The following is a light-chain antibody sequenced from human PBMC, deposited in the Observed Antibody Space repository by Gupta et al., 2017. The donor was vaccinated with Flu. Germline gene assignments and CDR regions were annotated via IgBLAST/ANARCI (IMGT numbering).Light chain of an antibody. CDR1: QSVLYSSNNKNY. CDR2: WAS. CDR3: QQDDSTPET. V-gene: IGKV4-1*01. J-gene: IGKJ1*01. Sequence: DIVMTQSPDSLAVSLGERATINCNSSQSVLYSSNNKNYLAWYQQKPGQPPKLLIYWASTRESGVPDRFSGSGSGTDFTLTISSLQAEDVAVYYCQQDDSTPETFGQGTKVEIK.